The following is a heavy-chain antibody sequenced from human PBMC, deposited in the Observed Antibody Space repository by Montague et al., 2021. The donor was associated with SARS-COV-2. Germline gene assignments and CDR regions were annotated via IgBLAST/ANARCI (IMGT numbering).Heavy chain of an antibody. J-gene: IGHJ4*02. Sequence: SLRLSCAASGFMFRNYGMHGIRQAPGKGLEWVTLVSDDESRKYYGESVKGRFTVARDNSKNTLYLQMNSLRPEDTAVYFCARDFRADGTMVPVDYWGQGTLVAVSS. CDR1: GFMFRNYG. D-gene: IGHD3-10*01. V-gene: IGHV3-33*05. CDR2: VSDDESRK. CDR3: ARDFRADGTMVPVDY.